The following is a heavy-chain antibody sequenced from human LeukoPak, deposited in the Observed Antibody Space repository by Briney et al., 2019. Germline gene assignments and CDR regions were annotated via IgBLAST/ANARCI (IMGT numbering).Heavy chain of an antibody. CDR3: ATSIAAAAGYFDP. D-gene: IGHD6-13*01. Sequence: GGSLRLSCAASGFTFSDYYMSWIRQAPGKGLEWVSYISSSGSTIYYADSVKGRFTVSRDNAKTSLYLRMNSLRAEDTALYYCATSIAAAAGYFDPWGQGTLVTVSS. J-gene: IGHJ5*02. CDR1: GFTFSDYY. CDR2: ISSSGSTI. V-gene: IGHV3-11*04.